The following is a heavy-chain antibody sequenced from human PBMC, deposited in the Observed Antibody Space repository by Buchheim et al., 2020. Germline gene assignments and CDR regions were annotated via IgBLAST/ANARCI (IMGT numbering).Heavy chain of an antibody. CDR3: ARHVGATFWFDP. CDR1: GYTFSGYY. J-gene: IGHJ5*02. D-gene: IGHD1-26*01. V-gene: IGHV1-2*02. Sequence: QVQLVQSGAEMKKPGASVKVSCKASGYTFSGYYIHWVRQAPGQGLEWMGWINPNSGGTVYEQKFQGRVTMTRDTSISTAFMHLSRLTSDDTAVYYCARHVGATFWFDPWGQGTL. CDR2: INPNSGGT.